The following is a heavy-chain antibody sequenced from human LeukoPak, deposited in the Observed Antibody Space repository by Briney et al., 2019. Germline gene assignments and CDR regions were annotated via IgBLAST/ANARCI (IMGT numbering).Heavy chain of an antibody. CDR1: GGSISSSSYY. CDR3: ARVGLLGYCSSTSCQLFDY. V-gene: IGHV4-39*07. D-gene: IGHD2-2*01. CDR2: IYYSGST. Sequence: SETLSLTCTVSGGSISSSSYYWGWIRQPPGKGLEWIGSIYYSGSTYYNPSLKSRVTISVDTSKNQFSLELSSVTAADTAVYYCARVGLLGYCSSTSCQLFDYWGQGTLVTVSS. J-gene: IGHJ4*02.